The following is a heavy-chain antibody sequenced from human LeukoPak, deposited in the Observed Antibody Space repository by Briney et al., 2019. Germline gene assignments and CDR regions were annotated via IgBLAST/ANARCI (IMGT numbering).Heavy chain of an antibody. CDR3: ARHGILTDHSVRF. J-gene: IGHJ4*02. CDR2: VFHTGIT. V-gene: IGHV4-39*01. Sequence: PSETLSLTCTVSGDSITGKNDYWGWIRQTPGKGLEWIGTVFHTGITHYNPSLKSRISISVDTSKNQFSLNLNSVTAADTALYYCARHGILTDHSVRFWGQGILVTVSA. CDR1: GDSITGKNDY. D-gene: IGHD3-9*01.